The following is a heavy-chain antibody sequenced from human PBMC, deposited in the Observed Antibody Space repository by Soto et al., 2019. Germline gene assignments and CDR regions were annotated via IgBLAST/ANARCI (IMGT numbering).Heavy chain of an antibody. V-gene: IGHV1-69*13. CDR2: IIPIFGTA. J-gene: IGHJ4*02. Sequence: ASVKVSCKASGGTFSSYAISWVRQAPGQGLEWMGGIIPIFGTANYAQKFQGRVTITADESTSTAYMELSSLRSEDTAVYYCARTYYYDSSGYYYFDYWGQGTLVTVSS. CDR1: GGTFSSYA. CDR3: ARTYYYDSSGYYYFDY. D-gene: IGHD3-22*01.